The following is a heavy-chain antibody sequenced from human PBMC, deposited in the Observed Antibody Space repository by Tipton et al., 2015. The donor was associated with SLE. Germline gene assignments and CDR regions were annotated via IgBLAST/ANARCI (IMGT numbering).Heavy chain of an antibody. D-gene: IGHD3-10*01. CDR3: VASSAFSKGLYFQH. V-gene: IGHV3-11*04. J-gene: IGHJ1*01. CDR1: GFIFSEYY. CDR2: ISGSGRII. Sequence: SLRLSCAASGFIFSEYYMSWIRQAPGKGLEWLSYISGSGRIIYYADSVKGRFTISRDNAKNSLYLQMNNLRAEDTAIYYCVASSAFSKGLYFQHWGQGTLVIVSS.